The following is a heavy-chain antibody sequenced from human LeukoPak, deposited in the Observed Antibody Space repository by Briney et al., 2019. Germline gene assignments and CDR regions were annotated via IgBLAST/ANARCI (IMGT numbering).Heavy chain of an antibody. CDR3: ARDGYGSGSYGWFDP. J-gene: IGHJ5*02. V-gene: IGHV4-59*01. CDR1: GASITSSY. Sequence: SETLSLTCSVSGASITSSYWSWFRQTPGKGLEWIGNIYSGSTNYNPSFESRVTVSLDTSKNQFSLRLTSVTAADTALYYCARDGYGSGSYGWFDPWGQGTLVTVSS. D-gene: IGHD3-10*01. CDR2: IYSGST.